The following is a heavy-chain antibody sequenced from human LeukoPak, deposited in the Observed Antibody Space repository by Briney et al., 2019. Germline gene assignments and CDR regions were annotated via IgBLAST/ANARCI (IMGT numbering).Heavy chain of an antibody. CDR1: GFTFSSYA. CDR3: VRDNPRCCGVVPVNIDDF. CDR2: ISYDERNK. D-gene: IGHD2-15*01. Sequence: GGSLRLSCAASGFTFSSYAMHWVRRAPGKGLEWVAVISYDERNKYYGDSVRGRFTVSRDNSRNTLFLQMNRLRSEDTAVYYCVRDNPRCCGVVPVNIDDFWGQGTLVTVSS. J-gene: IGHJ4*02. V-gene: IGHV3-30*04.